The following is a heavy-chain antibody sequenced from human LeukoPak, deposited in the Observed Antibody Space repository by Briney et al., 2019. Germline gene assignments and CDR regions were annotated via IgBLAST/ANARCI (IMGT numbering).Heavy chain of an antibody. CDR2: MNPSVGST. CDR3: ARDICGYNYGCFDS. D-gene: IGHD5-18*01. J-gene: IGHJ4*02. V-gene: IGHV1-46*01. Sequence: ASVKVSCKASGYTFTSYYMHWVRQAPGQGLEWMGVMNPSVGSTSYAQKFQGRVTMTRDTSTSTAYMELSGLTSEDTAVYYCARDICGYNYGCFDSWGQGTLVTVSS. CDR1: GYTFTSYY.